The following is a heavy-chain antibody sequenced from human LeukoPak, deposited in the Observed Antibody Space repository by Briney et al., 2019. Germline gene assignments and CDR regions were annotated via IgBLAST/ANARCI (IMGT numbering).Heavy chain of an antibody. CDR3: ARADLIVVVPAAIYY. D-gene: IGHD2-2*02. J-gene: IGHJ4*02. CDR2: ISYDGSNK. Sequence: PGRSLRLSCAASGFTFSSYAMHWVRQAPGKGLEWVAVISYDGSNKYYADSVKGRFTISRDNSKNTLYLQMNSLRAEDTAVYYCARADLIVVVPAAIYYWGQGTLVTVSS. CDR1: GFTFSSYA. V-gene: IGHV3-30-3*01.